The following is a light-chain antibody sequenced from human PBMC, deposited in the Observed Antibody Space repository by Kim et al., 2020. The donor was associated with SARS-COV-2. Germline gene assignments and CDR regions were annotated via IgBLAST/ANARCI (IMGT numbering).Light chain of an antibody. CDR1: SGSIDDNY. CDR3: QSYNRDNVL. Sequence: GKKVTISCTRSSGSIDDNYVQWCQQRPGGVPTTVIYEDDQRPSGVSDRFSGSIDNSSNSASLTISGLRTEDEADYYCQSYNRDNVLFGGGTQLTVL. V-gene: IGLV6-57*03. CDR2: EDD. J-gene: IGLJ2*01.